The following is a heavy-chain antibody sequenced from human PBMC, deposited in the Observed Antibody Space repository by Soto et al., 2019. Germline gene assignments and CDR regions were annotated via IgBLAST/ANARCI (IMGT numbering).Heavy chain of an antibody. J-gene: IGHJ5*01. D-gene: IGHD1-26*01. CDR1: GGIFSRIA. CDR2: IIAVSGKT. V-gene: IGHV1-69*01. CDR3: ARPYSGSYHGDNGFDL. Sequence: QVQLVQSGAEVKKPGSSVKVSCKASGGIFSRIAISWVRQAPGQGLEWMGGIIAVSGKTNYAQRFQGRVTITAEESTNTAHMEMSSLRSEDTASYYCARPYSGSYHGDNGFDLWGQGTLVTVSS.